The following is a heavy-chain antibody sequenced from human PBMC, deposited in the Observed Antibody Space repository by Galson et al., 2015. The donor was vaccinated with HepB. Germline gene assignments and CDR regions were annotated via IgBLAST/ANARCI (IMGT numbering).Heavy chain of an antibody. J-gene: IGHJ4*02. CDR2: INDDSKER. V-gene: IGHV3-7*01. Sequence: SLRLSCAASGFTFSKHWMTWVRQAPGKGLEWVANINDDSKERYYVDSVKGRFTIFRDNAEKSVYLQMYSLRVDDTAVYYCARGDENYAEGAYWGQGTLVTVSS. D-gene: IGHD1-7*01. CDR1: GFTFSKHW. CDR3: ARGDENYAEGAY.